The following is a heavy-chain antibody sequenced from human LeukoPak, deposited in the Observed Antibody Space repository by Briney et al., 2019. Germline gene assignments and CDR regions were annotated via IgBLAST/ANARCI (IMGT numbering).Heavy chain of an antibody. CDR3: AKMGGDYNLYYYYMDV. CDR2: ISGSGGST. D-gene: IGHD4-17*01. J-gene: IGHJ6*03. V-gene: IGHV3-23*01. Sequence: QAGGSLRLSCAASGFTFSSYAMSWVRQAPGKGLEWVSAISGSGGSTYYADSVKGRFTISGDNSKNTLYLQLKRLRAEDTAVYYCAKMGGDYNLYYYYMDVWGKGTTVTVSS. CDR1: GFTFSSYA.